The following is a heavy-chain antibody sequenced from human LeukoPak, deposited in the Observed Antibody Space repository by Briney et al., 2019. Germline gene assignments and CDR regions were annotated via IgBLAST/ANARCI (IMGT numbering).Heavy chain of an antibody. V-gene: IGHV4-38-2*02. D-gene: IGHD3-3*01. CDR2: IYHSGST. Sequence: PSETLSLTCTVSGGSFTPYYWTWIRQPPGKGLEWNGSIYHSGSTYYNPSLKSRVTISVDTSKNQFSLKLSSVTAADTAVYYCARGIPIFGVVNTYFDYWGQGTLVTVSS. CDR1: GGSFTPYY. CDR3: ARGIPIFGVVNTYFDY. J-gene: IGHJ4*02.